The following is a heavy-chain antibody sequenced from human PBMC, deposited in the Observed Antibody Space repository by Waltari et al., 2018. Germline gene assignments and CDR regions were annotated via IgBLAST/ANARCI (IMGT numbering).Heavy chain of an antibody. CDR3: ARDSMVVAAYPSYYFDY. CDR1: GGSISSSSYY. D-gene: IGHD2-15*01. J-gene: IGHJ4*02. Sequence: QLQLQESGPGLVKPSETLSLPCTVSGGSISSSSYYWGWIRQPPGKGLEWIGSIYYSGSTYYNPSLKSRVTISVDTSKNQFSLKLSSVTAADTAVYYCARDSMVVAAYPSYYFDYWGQGTLVTVSS. CDR2: IYYSGST. V-gene: IGHV4-39*07.